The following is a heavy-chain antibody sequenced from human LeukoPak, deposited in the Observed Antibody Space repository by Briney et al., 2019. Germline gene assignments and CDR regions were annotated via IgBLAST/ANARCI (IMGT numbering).Heavy chain of an antibody. CDR1: GYTFTGYY. D-gene: IGHD6-19*01. V-gene: IGHV1-2*02. CDR3: ARDLSSGSDLDY. J-gene: IGHJ4*02. CDR2: INPNSGGT. Sequence: ASVKVSCKASGYTFTGYYMHWVRQAPGQGLEWMGWINPNSGGTNYAQKFQGRVTMTRDTSISTAYMELSRLRSDDTVVYYCARDLSSGSDLDYWGQGTLVTVSS.